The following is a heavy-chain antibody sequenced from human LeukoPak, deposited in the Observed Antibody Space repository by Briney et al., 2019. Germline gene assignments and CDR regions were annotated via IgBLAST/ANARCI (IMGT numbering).Heavy chain of an antibody. J-gene: IGHJ2*01. CDR2: IYSSGNT. D-gene: IGHD3-22*01. CDR1: GGSVSSSNYY. CDR3: AGSDRIYRGWYFDL. Sequence: PSETLSLTCTVSGGSVSSSNYYWGWIRQPPGEGLEWIGTIYSSGNTLYNPSLKSRVTISVDTSKNQFSLKLSSVTAADTAVYYCAGSDRIYRGWYFDLWGRGTLVTVSS. V-gene: IGHV4-39*01.